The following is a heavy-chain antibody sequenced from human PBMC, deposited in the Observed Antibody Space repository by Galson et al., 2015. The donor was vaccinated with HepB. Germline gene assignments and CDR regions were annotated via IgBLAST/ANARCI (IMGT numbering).Heavy chain of an antibody. D-gene: IGHD2-15*01. CDR2: ISAYNRNT. V-gene: IGHV1-18*01. CDR3: ARGALVVVVDATQNNWFDP. CDR1: GYTFSSYS. Sequence: SVKVSCKASGYTFSSYSITWVRQAPGQGLEWMGWISAYNRNTDYARQLQGRVTMTTDTSTSTAYMELKSLRSADTAVYYCARGALVVVVDATQNNWFDPWGQGTLVTVSS. J-gene: IGHJ5*02.